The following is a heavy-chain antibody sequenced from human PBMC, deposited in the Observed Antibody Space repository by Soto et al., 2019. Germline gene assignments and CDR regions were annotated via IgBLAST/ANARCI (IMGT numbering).Heavy chain of an antibody. V-gene: IGHV4-34*01. J-gene: IGHJ6*03. CDR2: INHSGST. D-gene: IGHD3-16*02. CDR1: GGSFSGYY. Sequence: QVQLQQWGAGLLKPSETLSLTCAVYGGSFSGYYWSWIRQPPGKGLEWIGEINHSGSTNYNPSLKRRVTLSVDTSKNQFSLKLSSVTAADTAVYYCAREVRYDYMWGSYRSPYMDVWGKGTTVTVSS. CDR3: AREVRYDYMWGSYRSPYMDV.